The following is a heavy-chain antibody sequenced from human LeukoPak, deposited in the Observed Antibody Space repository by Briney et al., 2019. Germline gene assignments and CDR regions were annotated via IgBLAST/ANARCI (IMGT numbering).Heavy chain of an antibody. CDR2: IYYSGST. CDR1: GGSISSDY. CDR3: AREGGIVVVPAAISGPYYYYMDV. D-gene: IGHD2-2*01. Sequence: PSETLSLTCTVSGGSISSDYWSWIRQPPGKGLEWIGYIYYSGSTYYNPSLKSRVTISVDTSKNQFSLKLSSVTAADTAVYYCAREGGIVVVPAAISGPYYYYMDVWGKGTTVTVSS. J-gene: IGHJ6*03. V-gene: IGHV4-59*12.